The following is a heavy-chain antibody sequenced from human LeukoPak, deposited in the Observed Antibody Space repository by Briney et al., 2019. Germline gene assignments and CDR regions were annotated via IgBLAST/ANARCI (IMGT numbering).Heavy chain of an antibody. CDR1: GGSISSYY. V-gene: IGHV4-59*01. J-gene: IGHJ6*03. CDR3: ARGIEMATLYYYYYMDV. D-gene: IGHD5-24*01. CDR2: IYYSGST. Sequence: SETLSLTCTVSGGSISSYYWSWIRQPPGKGLEWIGYIYYSGSTNYNPSLKSRVTISVGTSKNQFSLKLSSVTAADTAVYYCARGIEMATLYYYYYMDVWGKGTTVTVSS.